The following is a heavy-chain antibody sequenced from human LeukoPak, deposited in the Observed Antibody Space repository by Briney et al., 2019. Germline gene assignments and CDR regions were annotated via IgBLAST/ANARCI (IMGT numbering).Heavy chain of an antibody. CDR2: IKQDGSEK. D-gene: IGHD4-17*01. Sequence: GGSLRLSCAASGFTVSSNYMSWVRQAPGKGLEWVADIKQDGSEKYYVDSVKGRFTISRDNAKNSLYLQMNSLRAEDTAVYYCARTFDYGESDYWGQGTLVTVSS. J-gene: IGHJ4*02. CDR3: ARTFDYGESDY. V-gene: IGHV3-7*01. CDR1: GFTVSSNY.